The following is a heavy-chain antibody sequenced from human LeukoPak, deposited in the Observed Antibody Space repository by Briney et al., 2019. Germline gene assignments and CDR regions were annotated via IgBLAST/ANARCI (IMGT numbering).Heavy chain of an antibody. Sequence: GGSLTLSCAASGFTFSSYAMSWVRQAPGEGLEWVSTISGSGGSTYYADSVKGRFTISRDNSKNTLYLQMNSLRAEDTAVYYCAKNNRRGYSGYDYWYYYYYMDVWGKGTTVTVSS. J-gene: IGHJ6*03. D-gene: IGHD5-12*01. CDR2: ISGSGGST. CDR1: GFTFSSYA. CDR3: AKNNRRGYSGYDYWYYYYYMDV. V-gene: IGHV3-23*01.